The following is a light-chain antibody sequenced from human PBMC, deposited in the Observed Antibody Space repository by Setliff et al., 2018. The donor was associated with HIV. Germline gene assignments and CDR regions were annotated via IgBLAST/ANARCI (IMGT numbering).Light chain of an antibody. CDR2: DVT. CDR3: ASYAGSDSWI. J-gene: IGLJ2*01. Sequence: QSALTQPASVSGSPGQSITISCTGSSSDVGDYDSVSWYQHHPGEVPKLMIYDVTKRPSGVSNRFSASKSGNTASLTISGLQAVDEADYYCASYAGSDSWIFGGGTKVTGL. V-gene: IGLV2-23*02. CDR1: SSDVGDYDS.